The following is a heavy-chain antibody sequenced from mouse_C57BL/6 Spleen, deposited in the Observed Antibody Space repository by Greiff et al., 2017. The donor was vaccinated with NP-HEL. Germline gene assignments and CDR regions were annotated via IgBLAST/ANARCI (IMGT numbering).Heavy chain of an antibody. D-gene: IGHD1-1*01. J-gene: IGHJ2*01. V-gene: IGHV1-15*01. CDR3: ARGTTVVADY. CDR2: IDPETGGT. Sequence: VQLQESGAELVRPGASVTLSCKASGYTFTDYEMHWVKQTPVHGLEWIGAIDPETGGTAYNQKFKGKAILTADKSSSTAYMELRSRTSEDSAVYYCARGTTVVADYWGQGTTLTVSS. CDR1: GYTFTDYE.